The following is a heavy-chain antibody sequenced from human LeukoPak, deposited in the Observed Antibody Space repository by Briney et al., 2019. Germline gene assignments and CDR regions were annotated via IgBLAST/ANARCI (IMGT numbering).Heavy chain of an antibody. D-gene: IGHD3-22*01. V-gene: IGHV3-66*01. Sequence: GGSLRPSCAASGFTVSSNYMSWVRQAPGKGLEWVSVIYSGGSTYYADSVKGRFTISRDNSKNTLYLQMNSLRAEDTAVCYCARDPYYYDSSGVDYWGQGTLVTVSS. CDR3: ARDPYYYDSSGVDY. J-gene: IGHJ4*02. CDR1: GFTVSSNY. CDR2: IYSGGST.